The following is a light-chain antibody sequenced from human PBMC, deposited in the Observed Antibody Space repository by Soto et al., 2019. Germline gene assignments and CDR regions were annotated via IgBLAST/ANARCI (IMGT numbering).Light chain of an antibody. CDR3: QQRSILPFT. CDR1: QSVSSY. J-gene: IGKJ5*01. CDR2: DAS. Sequence: EIVLTQYPATLSLSAGERSTLSCMASQSVSSYLAWYQQKPGQAPRLLIYDASNRATGIPARFSGSGSGTDFTLTISSLEPEDFAVYYCQQRSILPFTFGQGGLLETK. V-gene: IGKV3-11*01.